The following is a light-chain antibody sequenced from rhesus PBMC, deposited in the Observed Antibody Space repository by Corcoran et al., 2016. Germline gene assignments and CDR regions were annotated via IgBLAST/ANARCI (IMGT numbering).Light chain of an antibody. CDR1: QGITND. J-gene: IGKJ3*01. CDR2: EAS. Sequence: DIQMTQSPSSLSASVGDRVTITCRASQGITNDLAWYQQKPGETPKLLIYEASSLQSGIPSRFSGSGAGTDFTLTISSLQSEDFATYYCQHYYSTPFTFGPGTKRDIK. V-gene: IGKV1-25*01. CDR3: QHYYSTPFT.